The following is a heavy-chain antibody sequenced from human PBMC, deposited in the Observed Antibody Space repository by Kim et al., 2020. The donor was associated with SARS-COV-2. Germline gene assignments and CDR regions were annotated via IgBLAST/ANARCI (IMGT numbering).Heavy chain of an antibody. CDR1: GGSISSGGYY. D-gene: IGHD4-4*01. CDR3: ARGYSNFNWFDP. CDR2: IYYSGST. Sequence: SETLSLTCTVSGGSISSGGYYWSWIRQHPGKGLEWIGYIYYSGSTYYNPSLKSRVTISVDTSKNQFSLKLSSVTAADTAVYYCARGYSNFNWFDPWGQGTLVPVSP. J-gene: IGHJ5*02. V-gene: IGHV4-31*03.